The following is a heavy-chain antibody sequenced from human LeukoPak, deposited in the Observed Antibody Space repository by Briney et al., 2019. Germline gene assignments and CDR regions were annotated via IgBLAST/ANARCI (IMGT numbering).Heavy chain of an antibody. CDR3: ARVGGAMEADYYYYMDV. CDR1: GGSISSSSYY. J-gene: IGHJ6*03. Sequence: SETLSLTCTVSGGSISSSSYYWGWIRQPPGKGLEWIGSIYYSGSTYYNPSLKSRVTISVDTSKNQFSLKLSSVTAADTAVYYCARVGGAMEADYYYYMDVWGKGTTVTISS. D-gene: IGHD5-18*01. CDR2: IYYSGST. V-gene: IGHV4-39*07.